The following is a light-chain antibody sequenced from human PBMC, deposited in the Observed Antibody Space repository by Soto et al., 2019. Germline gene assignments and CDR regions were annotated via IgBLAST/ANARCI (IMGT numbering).Light chain of an antibody. CDR2: AAS. J-gene: IGKJ4*01. V-gene: IGKV1-9*01. Sequence: IQLTQSPSSLSASVGDRVTITCRASQVISTSLAWSQVKPGKAPKLLIDAASTLESGVPSRGSATGSGTEFSLTITRLEPEDFAVYYCHQYGISPVGGGTKGDI. CDR1: QVISTS. CDR3: HQYGISP.